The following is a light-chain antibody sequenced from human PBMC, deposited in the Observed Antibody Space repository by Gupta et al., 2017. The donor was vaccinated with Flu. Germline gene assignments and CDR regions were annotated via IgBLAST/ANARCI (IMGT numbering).Light chain of an antibody. J-gene: IGKJ1*01. CDR2: QVS. V-gene: IGKV2-30*01. CDR3: MQGSRWPWA. CDR1: QILVYSDGNTY. Sequence: DVVMTQSPLSLLVTLGQPASISCRSSQILVYSDGNTYLHWFQQRPGQSPRRLIYQVSHRESGVPDRFSGSGSGTDFTLKISRVEAEDVGVYYCMQGSRWPWAFGQGTKVEIK.